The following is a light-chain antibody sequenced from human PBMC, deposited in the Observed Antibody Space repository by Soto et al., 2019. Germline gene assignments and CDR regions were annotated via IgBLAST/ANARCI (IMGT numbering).Light chain of an antibody. CDR3: QQNGSLPIT. J-gene: IGKJ5*01. CDR1: QSLSGGY. Sequence: EIVLTQSPGNLSLSPGERATLSCRASQSLSGGYLAWFQQKPGQTPRLLIYSASNRATGIPDRFSGSGSGTDFTLTISRLEPEDFVVYYCQQNGSLPITFGQGTRLEIK. CDR2: SAS. V-gene: IGKV3-20*01.